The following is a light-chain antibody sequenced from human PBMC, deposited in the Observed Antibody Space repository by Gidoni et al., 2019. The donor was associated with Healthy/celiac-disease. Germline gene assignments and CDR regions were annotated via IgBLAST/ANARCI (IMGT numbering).Light chain of an antibody. CDR1: QSISSW. V-gene: IGKV1-5*03. Sequence: DIQLPQSPSTLSASVGYRVTITCRASQSISSWLAWYQQKPGKAPKLLIYKASSLESGVPSRFSGSGSGTECTITISSLQPDDLATYYCQQYNSYSYTFGQGTKLEIK. J-gene: IGKJ2*01. CDR2: KAS. CDR3: QQYNSYSYT.